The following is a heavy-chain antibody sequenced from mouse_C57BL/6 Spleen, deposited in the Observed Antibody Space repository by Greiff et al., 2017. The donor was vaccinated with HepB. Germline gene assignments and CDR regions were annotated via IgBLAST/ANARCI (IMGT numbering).Heavy chain of an antibody. D-gene: IGHD4-1*01. CDR1: GYAFSSYW. J-gene: IGHJ1*03. Sequence: QVQLQQSGAELVKPGASVKISCKASGYAFSSYWMNWVKQRPGKGLEWIGQIYPGDGDTNYNGKFKGKATLTADKSSSTAYMQLSSLTSEDSAVYFCARGVTGKGYFDVWGTGTTVTVSS. CDR3: ARGVTGKGYFDV. CDR2: IYPGDGDT. V-gene: IGHV1-80*01.